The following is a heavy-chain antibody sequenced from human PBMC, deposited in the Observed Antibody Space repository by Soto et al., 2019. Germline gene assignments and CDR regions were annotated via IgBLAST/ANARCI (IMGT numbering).Heavy chain of an antibody. D-gene: IGHD6-13*01. V-gene: IGHV1-69*13. Sequence: GASVKVSCKASGGTFCSYAISWVRQAPGQGLEWMGGIIPIFGTANYAQKFQGRVTITADESTSTAYMELSSLRSEDTAVYYCAIDQVAAAESYYYGMDVWGQGTTVTVSS. CDR2: IIPIFGTA. CDR3: AIDQVAAAESYYYGMDV. J-gene: IGHJ6*02. CDR1: GGTFCSYA.